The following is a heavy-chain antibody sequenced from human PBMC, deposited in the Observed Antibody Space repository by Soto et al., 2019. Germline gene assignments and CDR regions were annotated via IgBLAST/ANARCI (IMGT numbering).Heavy chain of an antibody. V-gene: IGHV4-30-4*01. CDR3: VRGDPGACSSTSCSDAFDL. Sequence: QVQLQESGPGLVKPSQTLSLTCTVSGGSISSGDYYWNWIGKPPGKGREGIGGIYYSGSTYYSPSLKSRVTISVGTSKNQFSLKLSSVTAADTAVYYCVRGDPGACSSTSCSDAFDLWGRGTMVAVSS. CDR1: GGSISSGDYY. CDR2: IYYSGST. J-gene: IGHJ3*01. D-gene: IGHD2-2*01.